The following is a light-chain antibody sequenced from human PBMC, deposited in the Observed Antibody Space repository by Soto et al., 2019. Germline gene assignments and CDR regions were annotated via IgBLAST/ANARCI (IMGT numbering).Light chain of an antibody. CDR1: QDINRW. V-gene: IGKV1-12*01. Sequence: IQMTQSPSSVFASVGDRVTITCRASQDINRWLAWYQLKPGKAPKLLVFGAVTLQNGVPSRFSGSGSGTDFTLTLSNLQPEDLGTYFCQQAFRFPYTCGPGTRLEFK. CDR3: QQAFRFPYT. CDR2: GAV. J-gene: IGKJ2*01.